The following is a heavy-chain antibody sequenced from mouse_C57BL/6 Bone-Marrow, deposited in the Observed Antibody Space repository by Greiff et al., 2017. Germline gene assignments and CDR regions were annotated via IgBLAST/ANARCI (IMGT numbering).Heavy chain of an antibody. Sequence: VQLQQSGAELAKPGASVKLSCKASGYTFTSYWMHRVKQRPGQGMEWIGYINPRSGYTKYNQKFKDKATLNADKSSSTAYMQLSSLTYADSAVYYCARDYGSSYYWYFDVWGTGTTVTVSS. CDR1: GYTFTSYW. CDR2: INPRSGYT. CDR3: ARDYGSSYYWYFDV. J-gene: IGHJ1*03. D-gene: IGHD1-1*01. V-gene: IGHV1-7*01.